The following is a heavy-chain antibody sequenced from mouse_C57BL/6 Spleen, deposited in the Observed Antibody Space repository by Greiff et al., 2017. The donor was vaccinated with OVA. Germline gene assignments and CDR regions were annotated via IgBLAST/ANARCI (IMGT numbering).Heavy chain of an antibody. Sequence: EVKLLESGEGLVKPGGSVKLSCAASGFTFSSYAMSWVRQTPEKRLEWVAYISSGGDCIYYADNVKGRVTFSTDNARNTLYLQMSRLTSEDTAMDYGTRSLAGQDASFDYWGKGTLVTVSA. V-gene: IGHV5-9-1*02. CDR1: GFTFSSYA. D-gene: IGHD3-3*01. CDR2: ISSGGDCI. CDR3: TRSLAGQDASFDY. J-gene: IGHJ3*01.